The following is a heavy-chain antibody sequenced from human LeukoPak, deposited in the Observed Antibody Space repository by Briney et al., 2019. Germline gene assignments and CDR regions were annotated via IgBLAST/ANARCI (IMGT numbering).Heavy chain of an antibody. V-gene: IGHV3-33*01. Sequence: PGRSLRLSCAASGFTFSSYGMRWVRQAPGKGLEWVAVIWYDGSNKYYADSVKGRFTISRDNSKNTLYLQMNSLRAEDTAVYYCARDAATGYSGYEVFDYWGQGTLVTVSS. J-gene: IGHJ4*02. CDR2: IWYDGSNK. CDR1: GFTFSSYG. CDR3: ARDAATGYSGYEVFDY. D-gene: IGHD5-12*01.